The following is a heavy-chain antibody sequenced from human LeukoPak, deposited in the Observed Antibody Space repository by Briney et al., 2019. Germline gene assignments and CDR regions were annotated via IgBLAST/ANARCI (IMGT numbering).Heavy chain of an antibody. CDR2: ISGSGGST. J-gene: IGHJ4*02. CDR3: AKDKSVVPASHDY. Sequence: GGSLRLSCAASGFTFSSYAMSWVRQAPGKGLEWVSAISGSGGSTYYADSVKGRFTISRDNSKNTLYLQMNSLRAKDTAVYYCAKDKSVVPASHDYWGQGTLVTVSS. V-gene: IGHV3-23*01. CDR1: GFTFSSYA. D-gene: IGHD2-2*01.